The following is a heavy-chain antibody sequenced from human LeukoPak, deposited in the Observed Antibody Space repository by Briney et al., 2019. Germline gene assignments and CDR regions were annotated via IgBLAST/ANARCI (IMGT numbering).Heavy chain of an antibody. J-gene: IGHJ5*02. D-gene: IGHD3-22*01. CDR2: IYYSGST. Sequence: SETLSLTCTVPGASISSYYWSWIRQPPGKGLEWIGYIYYSGSTNYNPSLKSRVTISVDTSKNQFSLRLSSVTAADTAVYYCARHRYYYDSSGYYYQPWGQGTLVTVSS. CDR3: ARHRYYYDSSGYYYQP. CDR1: GASISSYY. V-gene: IGHV4-59*01.